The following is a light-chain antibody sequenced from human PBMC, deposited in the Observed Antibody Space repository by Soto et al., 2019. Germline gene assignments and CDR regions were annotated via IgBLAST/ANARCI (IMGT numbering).Light chain of an antibody. Sequence: DIQLTQSPSFLSASVGDRVTITCRASQGIGNNFAWYQQKPGEPPKLLIYADSTLHSGVPSRFSGSGSGTEFTLTISSLQPDDFASYYCQQVNSYPFTFGPGTKVDIK. CDR3: QQVNSYPFT. CDR1: QGIGNN. CDR2: ADS. J-gene: IGKJ3*01. V-gene: IGKV1-9*01.